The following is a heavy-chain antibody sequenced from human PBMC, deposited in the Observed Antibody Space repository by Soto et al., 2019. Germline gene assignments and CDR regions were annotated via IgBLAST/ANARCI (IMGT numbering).Heavy chain of an antibody. J-gene: IGHJ6*02. D-gene: IGHD3-10*01. CDR1: GFSVSSNY. CDR2: IYSGGNT. CDR3: AKDTRPGVYYSYYGMDV. Sequence: GGSLRLSCAASGFSVSSNYMSWVRQAPGKGLEWVSVIYSGGNTHYADSVKGRFTISRDNSKNTLYLQMNTLRPEDTAVYYCAKDTRPGVYYSYYGMDVWGQGTTVTVSS. V-gene: IGHV3-53*05.